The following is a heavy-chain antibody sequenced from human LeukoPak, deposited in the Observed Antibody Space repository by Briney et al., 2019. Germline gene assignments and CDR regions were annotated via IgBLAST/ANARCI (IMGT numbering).Heavy chain of an antibody. V-gene: IGHV3-23*01. Sequence: GGSLRLSCAASGFTFSGYTMGWVRQAPGKGLEWVSAITGSSDSTYYADSVKGRFTISRDNFKNTLYLQMKSLTAEDTAVYYCARGGTSSWYFVFDYWGQGVLVTVSS. CDR1: GFTFSGYT. J-gene: IGHJ4*02. D-gene: IGHD6-13*01. CDR3: ARGGTSSWYFVFDY. CDR2: ITGSSDST.